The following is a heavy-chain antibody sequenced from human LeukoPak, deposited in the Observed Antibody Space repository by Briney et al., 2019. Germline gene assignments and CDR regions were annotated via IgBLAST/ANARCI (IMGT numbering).Heavy chain of an antibody. CDR2: ISGSGGST. CDR3: ATSRERFSYYFDC. Sequence: GGSLRLPCAASGFTFSIYAMSWARQAPGGGLEWLSAISGSGGSTYYAVSVRCRFTSSRDNSKNTLYLQMNSLRAEDTAVYYCATSRERFSYYFDCWGQGTLVTVSS. D-gene: IGHD3-3*01. CDR1: GFTFSIYA. J-gene: IGHJ4*02. V-gene: IGHV3-23*01.